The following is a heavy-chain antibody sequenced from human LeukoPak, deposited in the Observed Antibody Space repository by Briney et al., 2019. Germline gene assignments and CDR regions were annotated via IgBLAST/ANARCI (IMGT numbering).Heavy chain of an antibody. Sequence: GGSLRLSCAASGFTFSSYSMNWVRQAPEKGLEWVSSISSSSSYIYYADSVKGRFTISRDNAKNSLYLQMNSLRAEDTAVYYCARGPLAAAGDYWGQGTLVTVSS. CDR2: ISSSSSYI. J-gene: IGHJ4*02. CDR3: ARGPLAAAGDY. CDR1: GFTFSSYS. V-gene: IGHV3-21*01. D-gene: IGHD6-13*01.